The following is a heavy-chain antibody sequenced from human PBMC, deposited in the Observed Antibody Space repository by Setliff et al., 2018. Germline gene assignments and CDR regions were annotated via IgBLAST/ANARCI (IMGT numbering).Heavy chain of an antibody. CDR1: GFTFSSYG. CDR3: TRDQDYYGMDV. Sequence: PGGSLRLSCAASGFTFSSYGMHWVRQAPGKGLEWVAVISYDGSNKYYADSVKGRFTISRDNSKNTLYLQMNSLRGEDTAVYHCTRDQDYYGMDVWGQGTTVTVSS. V-gene: IGHV3-30*03. CDR2: ISYDGSNK. J-gene: IGHJ6*02.